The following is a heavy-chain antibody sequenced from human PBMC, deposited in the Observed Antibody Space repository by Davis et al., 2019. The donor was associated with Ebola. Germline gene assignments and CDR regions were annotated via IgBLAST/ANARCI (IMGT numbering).Heavy chain of an antibody. D-gene: IGHD3-3*01. V-gene: IGHV4-59*12. Sequence: SETLSLTCTVSGGSISSYYWSWIRQPPGKGLEWIGYIYYSGSTYYNPSLKSRVTISVDTSKNQFSLKLSSVTAADTAVYYCARVLITIFGVVPYGMDVWGQGTTVTVSS. CDR1: GGSISSYY. CDR2: IYYSGST. J-gene: IGHJ6*02. CDR3: ARVLITIFGVVPYGMDV.